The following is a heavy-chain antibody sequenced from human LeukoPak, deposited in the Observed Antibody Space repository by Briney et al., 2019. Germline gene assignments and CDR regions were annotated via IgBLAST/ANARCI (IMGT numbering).Heavy chain of an antibody. V-gene: IGHV3-23*01. CDR1: GFTVSSNY. Sequence: HPGGSLRLSCAASGFTVSSNYMSWVRQAPGKGLEWVSAISGSGGSTYYADSVKGRFTISRDNSKNTLYLQMNSLRAEDTAVYYCAKGGSSWAPYYFDYWGQGTLVTVSS. CDR3: AKGGSSWAPYYFDY. J-gene: IGHJ4*02. D-gene: IGHD6-13*01. CDR2: ISGSGGST.